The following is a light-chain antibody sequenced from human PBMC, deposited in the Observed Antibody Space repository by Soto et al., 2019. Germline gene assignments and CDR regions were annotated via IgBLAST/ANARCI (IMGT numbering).Light chain of an antibody. CDR2: DAS. J-gene: IGKJ1*01. CDR1: QSVSSY. V-gene: IGKV3-11*01. CDR3: QQRSNWPPIT. Sequence: EIVLTQSPATLSLSPGEIATLYCSASQSVSSYLAWYQQKPGQAPRLLIYDASNGATGIPARFSGSVSGTDFTLTISSLEPEDFAVYYCQQRSNWPPITFGQGTKVDIK.